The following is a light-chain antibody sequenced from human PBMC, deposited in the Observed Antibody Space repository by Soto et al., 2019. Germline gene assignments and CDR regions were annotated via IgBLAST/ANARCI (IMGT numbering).Light chain of an antibody. J-gene: IGKJ3*01. Sequence: EVVLTQSPGTLSLSPGERATLSCRSSQRVSSTYLAWYQQKPGQAPRFLIYATSNRATGIPDRFSGSGSGTDFTLTISRLEPEDFAVYYCQQYGSSPLFTFGPGTKVDIK. CDR3: QQYGSSPLFT. V-gene: IGKV3-20*01. CDR2: ATS. CDR1: QRVSSTY.